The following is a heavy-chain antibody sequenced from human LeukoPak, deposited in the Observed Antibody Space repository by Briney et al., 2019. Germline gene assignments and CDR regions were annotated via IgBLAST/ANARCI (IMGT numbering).Heavy chain of an antibody. Sequence: SETLSLTCTVSGVSIITHYWSWLRHPPGKELEWIAYMTDSETTKNNPSLKSRITLSADTTKNQFSLSLSSVTEADTAVYFCATIKSGYPFGYFDFWGQGILVTVSS. D-gene: IGHD5-18*01. CDR2: MTDSETT. CDR1: GVSIITHY. V-gene: IGHV4-59*11. J-gene: IGHJ4*02. CDR3: ATIKSGYPFGYFDF.